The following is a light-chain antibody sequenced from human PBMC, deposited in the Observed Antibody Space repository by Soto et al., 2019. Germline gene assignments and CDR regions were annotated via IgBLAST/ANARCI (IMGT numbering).Light chain of an antibody. CDR1: SSDVGAYTF. V-gene: IGLV2-14*03. CDR2: DVS. J-gene: IGLJ1*01. CDR3: SSYTSSSTHV. Sequence: QSALTQPASVSGSPGQSITISCTGTSSDVGAYTFVSWYQQHPDKVPKLMIFDVSRRPSGVSDRFSGSKSGSTASLTISGLQPEDEADYYCSSYTSSSTHVFGSGTKLTVL.